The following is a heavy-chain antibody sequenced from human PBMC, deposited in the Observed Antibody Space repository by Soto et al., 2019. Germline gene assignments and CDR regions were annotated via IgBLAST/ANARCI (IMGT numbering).Heavy chain of an antibody. Sequence: QVQLVESGGGVVQPGRSLRLSCAASGFTFSSYGMHWVRQAPGKGLEWVAVISYDGSNKYYADTVKGRFTISRDNSKKTLYLQMNSPRAEDTAVYSCARSPSIVSYLAYFDYWGQGTLVTVSS. CDR2: ISYDGSNK. D-gene: IGHD1-26*01. J-gene: IGHJ4*02. CDR1: GFTFSSYG. V-gene: IGHV3-30*03. CDR3: ARSPSIVSYLAYFDY.